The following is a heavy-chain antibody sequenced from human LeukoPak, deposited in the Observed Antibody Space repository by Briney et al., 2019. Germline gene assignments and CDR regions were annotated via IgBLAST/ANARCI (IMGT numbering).Heavy chain of an antibody. J-gene: IGHJ4*02. Sequence: PGGSLRLSCAASGFTFSSYAMSWVRQAPGKGLEWVSDSTYYADSVKGRFTISRDNSKNTLYLQMNSLRAEDTAVYYCAKDQWSFSYFDYWGQGTLVTVSS. V-gene: IGHV3-23*01. D-gene: IGHD1-26*01. CDR1: GFTFSSYA. CDR2: ST. CDR3: AKDQWSFSYFDY.